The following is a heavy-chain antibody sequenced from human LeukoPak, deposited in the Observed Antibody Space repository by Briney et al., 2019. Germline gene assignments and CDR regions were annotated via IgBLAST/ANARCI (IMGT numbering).Heavy chain of an antibody. CDR3: AKGSFTVLRGVASDDGFAV. CDR1: GFTFATYG. CDR2: VGDSAATT. Sequence: GGSLRLSCAASGFTFATYGMSWVRQAPGKGLEWVSVVGDSAATTHYADSVKGRFFISRDNSKNTVHLQMNSLRVEDTAVYYCAKGSFTVLRGVASDDGFAVWGQGTMVTVSS. V-gene: IGHV3-23*01. J-gene: IGHJ3*01. D-gene: IGHD3-10*01.